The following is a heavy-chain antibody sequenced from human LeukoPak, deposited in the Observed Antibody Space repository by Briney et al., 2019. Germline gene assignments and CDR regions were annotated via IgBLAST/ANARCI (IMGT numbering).Heavy chain of an antibody. CDR3: ARIWFGELLGYYGMDV. CDR2: MNPNSGNT. Sequence: ASVKVSCKASGYTFTSYDINWVRQATGQGLEWMGWMNPNSGNTGYAQKFQGRVTMTRNTSISTAYMELSSLRSEDTAVYYCARIWFGELLGYYGMDVWGQGTTVTVSS. CDR1: GYTFTSYD. D-gene: IGHD3-10*01. J-gene: IGHJ6*02. V-gene: IGHV1-8*01.